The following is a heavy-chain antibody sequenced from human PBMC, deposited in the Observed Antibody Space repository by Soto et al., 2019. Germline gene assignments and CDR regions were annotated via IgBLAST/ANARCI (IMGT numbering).Heavy chain of an antibody. D-gene: IGHD2-21*02. V-gene: IGHV6-1*01. CDR3: ERGRDDCKVGRT. CDR1: WDRVSTNSAT. J-gene: IGHJ5*02. CDR2: TYYRSPWSY. Sequence: PSPTLSVTWAISWDRVSTNSATWDWITQFPSRGLEWLGRTYYRSPWSYDYAVSVQGRITINPVTSNNQSSLPLSSVTPDDTAVYYCERGRDDCKVGRTWGQGTLVTVS.